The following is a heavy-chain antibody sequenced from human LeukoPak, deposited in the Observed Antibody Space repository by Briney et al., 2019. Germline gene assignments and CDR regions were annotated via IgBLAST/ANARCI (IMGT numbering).Heavy chain of an antibody. CDR2: IYHSGST. J-gene: IGHJ4*02. D-gene: IGHD4-11*01. V-gene: IGHV4-59*12. CDR3: AKGGNDYSNSLDY. Sequence: SETLSLTCTVSGGSISSYYWSWIRQPPGKGLEWIGYIYHSGSTYYNPSLKSRVTISVDRSKNQFSLKLSSVTAADTAVYYCAKGGNDYSNSLDYWGQGTLVTVSS. CDR1: GGSISSYY.